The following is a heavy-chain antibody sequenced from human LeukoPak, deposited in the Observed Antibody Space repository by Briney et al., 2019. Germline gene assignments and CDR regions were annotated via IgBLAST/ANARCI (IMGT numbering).Heavy chain of an antibody. D-gene: IGHD5-18*01. CDR1: GFTFSSYS. CDR3: ARVSAMVNVSWFDP. CDR2: ISSSSSCI. V-gene: IGHV3-21*01. Sequence: GGSPRLSCAASGFTFSSYSMNWVRQAPGKGLEWVSSISSSSSCIYYADSVKGRFTISRDNAKNSLYLQMNSLRAEDTAVYYCARVSAMVNVSWFDPWGQGTLVTVSS. J-gene: IGHJ5*02.